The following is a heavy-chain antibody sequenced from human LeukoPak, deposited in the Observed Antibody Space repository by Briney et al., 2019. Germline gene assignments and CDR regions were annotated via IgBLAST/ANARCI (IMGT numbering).Heavy chain of an antibody. CDR1: GGSISSSSYY. CDR3: ARHGHDLYGFLHPFDY. D-gene: IGHD3-16*01. V-gene: IGHV4-39*01. J-gene: IGHJ4*02. Sequence: KPSETLSLTCTVSGGSISSSSYYWGWIRQPPGKGLEWIGSIYYSGSTYYNPPLKSRVTISVDTSKNQFSLKLSSVTAADTAVYYCARHGHDLYGFLHPFDYWGQGTLVTVSS. CDR2: IYYSGST.